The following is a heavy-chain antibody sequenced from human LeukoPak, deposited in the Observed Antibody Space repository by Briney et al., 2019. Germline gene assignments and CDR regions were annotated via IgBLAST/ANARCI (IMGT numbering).Heavy chain of an antibody. V-gene: IGHV1-8*01. CDR2: VHPNTGNT. D-gene: IGHD2-21*02. Sequence: ASVKVSCKTSGYPFTTYEINWVRQTAGQGLEWMGWVHPNTGNTAYAQRFQGRVTMTRDTSISTAYMELSSLTSNDTAVYFCARGLLNDPWGQGTLVTVSS. CDR3: ARGLLNDP. CDR1: GYPFTTYE. J-gene: IGHJ5*02.